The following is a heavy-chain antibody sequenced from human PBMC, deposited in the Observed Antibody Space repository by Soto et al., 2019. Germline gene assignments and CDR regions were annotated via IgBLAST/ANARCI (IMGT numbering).Heavy chain of an antibody. V-gene: IGHV4-39*01. Sequence: SETLSLTCTFSGGSISSSSYYWGWIRQPPGKGLEWIGSIYYSGSTYYNPSLKSRVTISVDTSKNQFSLKLSSVTAADTAVYYCARHLYHRGGPSAYWGQGTLVTVSS. CDR2: IYYSGST. CDR3: ARHLYHRGGPSAY. J-gene: IGHJ4*02. CDR1: GGSISSSSYY. D-gene: IGHD2-15*01.